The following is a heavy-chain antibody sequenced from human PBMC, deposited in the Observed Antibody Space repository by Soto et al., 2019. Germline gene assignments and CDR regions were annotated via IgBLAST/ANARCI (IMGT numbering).Heavy chain of an antibody. Sequence: SETLSLTCTFSGGSISSYYWIWIRQPPGKGLEWIGYIYYSGSTNYNPSLKSRVTISVDTSKNQFSLKLSSVTAADTAVYYCARAGYSGYDWNWFDPWGQGTLVTVSS. CDR3: ARAGYSGYDWNWFDP. V-gene: IGHV4-59*01. J-gene: IGHJ5*02. D-gene: IGHD5-12*01. CDR1: GGSISSYY. CDR2: IYYSGST.